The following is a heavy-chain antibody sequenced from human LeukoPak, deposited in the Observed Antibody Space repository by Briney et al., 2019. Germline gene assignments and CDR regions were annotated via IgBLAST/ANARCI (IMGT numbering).Heavy chain of an antibody. CDR3: TKSPSFTLGGGYLDS. V-gene: IGHV3-9*03. D-gene: IGHD3-22*01. J-gene: IGHJ4*02. CDR2: ISWNSDLI. CDR1: GFMFNDYV. Sequence: GGSLRLSCVGSGFMFNDYVMHWVRQVPGKGLEWVSGISWNSDLIGHADSVKGRFTISRDNDRNTLHLQMNSLRVEDMAFYYCTKSPSFTLGGGYLDSWGQGSLVTVSS.